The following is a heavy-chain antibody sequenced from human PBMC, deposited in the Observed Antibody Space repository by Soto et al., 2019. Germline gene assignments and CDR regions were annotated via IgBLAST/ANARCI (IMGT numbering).Heavy chain of an antibody. V-gene: IGHV3-23*01. CDR2: ISGSGGST. Sequence: EVQLLESGGGLVQPGGSLRLSCAASGFTFSSYAMSWVRQAPGKGLEWVSAISGSGGSTYYADSVKGRFTISRDNSKNTLYLQMNSLRAEDTAVYYWAKDTSGSWYPVFDYGMDVWGQGTTVTVSS. J-gene: IGHJ6*02. CDR1: GFTFSSYA. D-gene: IGHD6-13*01. CDR3: AKDTSGSWYPVFDYGMDV.